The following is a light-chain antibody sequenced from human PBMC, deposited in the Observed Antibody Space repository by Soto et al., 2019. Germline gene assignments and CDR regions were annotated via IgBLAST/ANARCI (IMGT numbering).Light chain of an antibody. Sequence: EIVLTQSPGTLSMSQGESATLSCRTSQTTSGKHCVWYQQRSCLAPRLHASGASRRATGIPDRFRGSGSGTECTLTISGLAPEDFEVYFCQHYGSPPPVTFGQGTRLENK. CDR2: GAS. J-gene: IGKJ5*01. CDR3: QHYGSPPPVT. CDR1: QTTSGKH. V-gene: IGKV3-20*01.